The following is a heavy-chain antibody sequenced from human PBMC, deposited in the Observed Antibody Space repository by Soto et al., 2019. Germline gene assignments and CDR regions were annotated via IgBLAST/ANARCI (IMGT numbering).Heavy chain of an antibody. D-gene: IGHD1-26*01. V-gene: IGHV3-48*01. CDR3: ARDRAGAEYGLDV. J-gene: IGHJ6*02. Sequence: EVQLVESGGGLVQPGGSLRLSCAASGFTFSSYSMNWVRRAPGKGLEWVSYISSSSSTIYYVDSVKGRFTISRDNAKNSLYLQMNSLRAEDTAVYYCARDRAGAEYGLDVWGQGTTVTVSS. CDR2: ISSSSSTI. CDR1: GFTFSSYS.